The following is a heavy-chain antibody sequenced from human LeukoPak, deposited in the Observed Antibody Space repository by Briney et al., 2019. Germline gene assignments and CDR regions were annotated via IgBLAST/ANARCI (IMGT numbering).Heavy chain of an antibody. CDR1: GFTFSTYW. V-gene: IGHV3-74*01. J-gene: IGHJ3*02. Sequence: PGGSLRLSCAASGFTFSTYWMHWVRQAPGKGPVWVSRINGDGSGTSYADSVKGRFTISRDNAKNTLHLQMNSLRAEDTAVYYCARDISMVRGVNDVFDMWGQGTMVSVSS. CDR2: INGDGSGT. D-gene: IGHD3-10*01. CDR3: ARDISMVRGVNDVFDM.